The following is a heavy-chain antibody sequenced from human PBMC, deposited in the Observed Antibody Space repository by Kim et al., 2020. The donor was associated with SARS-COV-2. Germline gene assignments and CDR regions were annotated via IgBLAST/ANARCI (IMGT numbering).Heavy chain of an antibody. J-gene: IGHJ4*02. CDR1: GGSISSYY. CDR2: IYYSGST. D-gene: IGHD2-2*01. CDR3: ARDRYCSSTSCYFTDY. Sequence: SETLSLTCTVSGGSISSYYWSWIRQPPGKGLEWIGYIYYSGSTNYNPSLKSRVTISVDTSKNQFSLKLSSVTAADTAVYYCARDRYCSSTSCYFTDYWGQGTLVTVSS. V-gene: IGHV4-59*13.